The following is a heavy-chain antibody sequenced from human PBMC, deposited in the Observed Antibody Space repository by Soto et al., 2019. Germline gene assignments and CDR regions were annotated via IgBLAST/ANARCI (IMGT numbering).Heavy chain of an antibody. CDR3: ARDRVGVSPNWFDS. CDR1: GGSISSGGYY. J-gene: IGHJ5*01. CDR2: IYYSGST. Sequence: SETLSLTCTVSGGSISSGGYYWSWIRQHPGKGLEWIGYIYYSGSTYYNPSLKSRVTISVDTSKNQFSLKLSSVTAADTAVYYCARDRVGVSPNWFDSWGRGILVTVSS. D-gene: IGHD1-26*01. V-gene: IGHV4-31*03.